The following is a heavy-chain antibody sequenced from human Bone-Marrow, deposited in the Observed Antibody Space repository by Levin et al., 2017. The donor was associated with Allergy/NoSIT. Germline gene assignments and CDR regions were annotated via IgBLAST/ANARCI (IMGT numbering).Heavy chain of an antibody. D-gene: IGHD1-1*01. Sequence: PSETLSLTCAVSGGSISSGGYFWTWIRQRPGQGLEWIGYITSSGSTNNNPSLKSRLAISLDTSKRHFSLRLGSVTAADTAVYYCARAGNLNDFDYWGQGILVTVSS. J-gene: IGHJ4*02. V-gene: IGHV4-31*11. CDR3: ARAGNLNDFDY. CDR2: ITSSGST. CDR1: GGSISSGGYF.